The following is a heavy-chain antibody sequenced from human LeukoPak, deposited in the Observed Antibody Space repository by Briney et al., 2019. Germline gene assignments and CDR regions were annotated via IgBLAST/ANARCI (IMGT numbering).Heavy chain of an antibody. Sequence: SETLSLTCAVSSVSFVDYYWAWVRQTPGKGLEWIGEINHSGYTNDSPSLKSRVTLSIDTSRKEFSLNLRSVTVADAGIYYCTRMPTVHDYWVQGTLVTVSS. V-gene: IGHV4-34*01. CDR1: SVSFVDYY. CDR3: TRMPTVHDY. D-gene: IGHD4-17*01. CDR2: INHSGYT. J-gene: IGHJ4*02.